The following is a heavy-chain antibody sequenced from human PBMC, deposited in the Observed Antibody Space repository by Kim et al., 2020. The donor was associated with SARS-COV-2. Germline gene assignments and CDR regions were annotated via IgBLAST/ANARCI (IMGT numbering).Heavy chain of an antibody. CDR1: GFTFSSYA. Sequence: GGSLRLSCAASGFTFSSYAMSWVRQPPGKGLEWVSAIIGSGGSTYYADSVDGRFTISRDNSKNTLYLQMNSLCAENAAVYNCAKDPRFIAVAGTFYYWC. CDR2: IIGSGGST. J-gene: IGHJ4*01. CDR3: AKDPRFIAVAGTFYY. V-gene: IGHV3-23*01. D-gene: IGHD6-19*01.